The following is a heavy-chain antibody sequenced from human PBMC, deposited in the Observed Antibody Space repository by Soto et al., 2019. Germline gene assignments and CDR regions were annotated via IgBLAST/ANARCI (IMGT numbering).Heavy chain of an antibody. CDR1: GGSISSGGYY. J-gene: IGHJ6*03. D-gene: IGHD1-7*01. CDR2: IYYSGST. V-gene: IGHV4-31*03. Sequence: SQTLSLTCTVSGGSISSGGYYWSWIRQHPGKGLEWIGYIYYSGSTYYNPSLKSRVTISVDTSKNQFSLKLSSVTAADTAVYYCARALFRTTRWDYYYYYMDVWGKGTTVTVSS. CDR3: ARALFRTTRWDYYYYYMDV.